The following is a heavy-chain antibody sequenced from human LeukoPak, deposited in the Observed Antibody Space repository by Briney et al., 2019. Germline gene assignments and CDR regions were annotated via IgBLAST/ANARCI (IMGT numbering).Heavy chain of an antibody. CDR1: GYTFTSYY. CDR2: INPSGGST. J-gene: IGHJ3*02. CDR3: ALEFSGSYLFCAFDI. Sequence: ASVKVSCKASGYTFTSYYMHWVRQAPGQGLEWMGIINPSGGSTSYAQKFQGRVTMTRDMSTSTVYMELSSLRSGDTAVYYCALEFSGSYLFCAFDIWGQGTMVTVSS. V-gene: IGHV1-46*01. D-gene: IGHD1-26*01.